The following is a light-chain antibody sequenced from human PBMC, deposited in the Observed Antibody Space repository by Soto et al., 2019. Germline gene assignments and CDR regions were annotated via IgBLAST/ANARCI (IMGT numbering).Light chain of an antibody. CDR1: DIGSNS. Sequence: SYERTQTPSVSVAPGQTARIACGGSDIGSNSVHWYQQKPGQAPVLVVYEDSDRPSGIPERFSGSNSGNTATLTITRVEAGDEADYYCQVWDSTSDHHVFGTGTKVTVL. CDR3: QVWDSTSDHHV. CDR2: EDS. V-gene: IGLV3-21*02. J-gene: IGLJ1*01.